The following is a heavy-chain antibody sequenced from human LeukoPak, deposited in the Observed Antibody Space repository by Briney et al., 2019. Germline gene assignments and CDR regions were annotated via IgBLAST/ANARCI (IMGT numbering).Heavy chain of an antibody. CDR3: AKQVVRASRWFDP. V-gene: IGHV3-23*01. D-gene: IGHD3-10*01. CDR2: ISGSGGST. CDR1: GFTFSSYG. J-gene: IGHJ5*02. Sequence: GGSLRLSCAASGFTFSSYGMHWIRQAPGKGLEWVSAISGSGGSTYYADSVKGRFTISRDNSKNTLYLQMNSLRAEDTAVYYCAKQVVRASRWFDPWGQGTLVTVSS.